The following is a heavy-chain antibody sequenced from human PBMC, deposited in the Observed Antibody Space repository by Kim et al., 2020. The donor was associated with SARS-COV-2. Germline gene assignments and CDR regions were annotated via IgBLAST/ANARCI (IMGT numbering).Heavy chain of an antibody. Sequence: GGSTSYAQKFQGRVTMTRDTSTSTVYMELSSLRSEDTAVYYCASSVAGEPWGQGTLVTVSS. D-gene: IGHD6-19*01. J-gene: IGHJ5*02. CDR3: ASSVAGEP. CDR2: GGST. V-gene: IGHV1-46*01.